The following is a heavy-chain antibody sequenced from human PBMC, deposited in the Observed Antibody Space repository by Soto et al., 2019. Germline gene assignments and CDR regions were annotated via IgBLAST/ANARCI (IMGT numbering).Heavy chain of an antibody. J-gene: IGHJ4*02. D-gene: IGHD3-10*01. CDR3: ARPVTQYGSGSYFDY. V-gene: IGHV4-39*01. Sequence: QLQLQESGPGLVKPSETLSLICTVSGGSISSSSYYWGWIRQSPEKGLEWIATIYYSGSTYYNPSLKSRVTISLDTSKNQFSLKLSSVTAADTAVYYCARPVTQYGSGSYFDYWGQGTLVTVSS. CDR1: GGSISSSSYY. CDR2: IYYSGST.